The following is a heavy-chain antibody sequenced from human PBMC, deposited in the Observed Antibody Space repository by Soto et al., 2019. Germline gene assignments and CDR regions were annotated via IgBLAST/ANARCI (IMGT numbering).Heavy chain of an antibody. D-gene: IGHD3-22*01. CDR2: IYPGDSDT. V-gene: IGHV5-51*01. CDR1: GYSFTSYW. J-gene: IGHJ3*02. Sequence: GESLKISFKGSGYSFTSYWIGWVRQMPGKGLEWMGIIYPGDSDTRYSPSFQGQVTISADKSISTAYLQWSSLKASDTAMYYCARQPNRYYYDSSGYRATTFDIWGQGTMVTVS. CDR3: ARQPNRYYYDSSGYRATTFDI.